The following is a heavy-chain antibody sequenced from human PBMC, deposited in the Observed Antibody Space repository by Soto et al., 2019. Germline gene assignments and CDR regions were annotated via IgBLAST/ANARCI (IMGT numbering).Heavy chain of an antibody. Sequence: QSGGSLRLSCAASGFTFSSYAMHWVRQAPGKGLECVAVISYDGSNKYYADSVKGRFTISRDNSKNTLYLQMNSLRAEDTAVYYCARALTSAVHGMDVWGQGTTVTVSS. CDR2: ISYDGSNK. D-gene: IGHD6-13*01. CDR3: ARALTSAVHGMDV. CDR1: GFTFSSYA. V-gene: IGHV3-30-3*01. J-gene: IGHJ6*02.